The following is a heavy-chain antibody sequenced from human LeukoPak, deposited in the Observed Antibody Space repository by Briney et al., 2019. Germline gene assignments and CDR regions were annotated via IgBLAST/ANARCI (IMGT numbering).Heavy chain of an antibody. D-gene: IGHD3-22*01. V-gene: IGHV3-30*02. CDR3: AKVNRHYYDSSGYYKRGDYYYMDV. J-gene: IGHJ6*03. Sequence: GGSLRLSCAASGFTASSNYMSWVRQAPGKGLEWVAFIRYDGSNKYYADSVKGRFTISRDNSKNTLYLQMNSLRAEDTAVYYCAKVNRHYYDSSGYYKRGDYYYMDVWAKGPRSPSP. CDR1: GFTASSNY. CDR2: IRYDGSNK.